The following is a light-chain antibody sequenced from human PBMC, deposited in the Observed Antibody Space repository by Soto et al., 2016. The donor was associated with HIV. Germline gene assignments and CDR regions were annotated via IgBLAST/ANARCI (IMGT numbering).Light chain of an antibody. CDR1: QGISSY. CDR2: AAS. Sequence: DIQLTQSPSFLSASVGDRVTITCRASQGISSYLAWYQQKPGKAPKLLIYAASTLQSGVPSRFSGSGSGTEFTLTISSLQPEDFATYYCQQLNSYFGPGPKWISN. J-gene: IGKJ3*01. CDR3: QQLNSY. V-gene: IGKV1-9*01.